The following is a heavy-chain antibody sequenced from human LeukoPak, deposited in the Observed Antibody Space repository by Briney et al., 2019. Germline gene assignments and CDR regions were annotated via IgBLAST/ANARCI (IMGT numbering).Heavy chain of an antibody. CDR3: ARDHHCSSATCPSDY. CDR2: ITWNGGST. D-gene: IGHD2-2*01. Sequence: GGSLRLSCAASGFTFDDYGMSWVRQAPGKGLEWVSGITWNGGSTGYADSVKGRFTISRDNAKNSLYLQMNSLRAEDTALYHCARDHHCSSATCPSDYWGQGTLVTVSS. CDR1: GFTFDDYG. J-gene: IGHJ4*02. V-gene: IGHV3-20*01.